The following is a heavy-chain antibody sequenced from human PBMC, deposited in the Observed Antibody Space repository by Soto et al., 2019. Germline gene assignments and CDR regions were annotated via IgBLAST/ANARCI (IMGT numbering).Heavy chain of an antibody. J-gene: IGHJ4*02. D-gene: IGHD2-15*01. Sequence: EVQLLESGGGLVQPEGSLRVSCAASGFPFSNHAMSWVRQAPGKGLEWVSGISDGGDLIYYADSVKGRFSMSRDNSENMLYLQMTNLRAEDTAIYFCAKRQGTGLAAKNFDFWGQGTLVTVSS. CDR2: ISDGGDLI. CDR1: GFPFSNHA. V-gene: IGHV3-23*01. CDR3: AKRQGTGLAAKNFDF.